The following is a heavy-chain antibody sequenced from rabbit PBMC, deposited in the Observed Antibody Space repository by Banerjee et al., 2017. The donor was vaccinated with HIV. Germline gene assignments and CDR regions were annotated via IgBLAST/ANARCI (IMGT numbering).Heavy chain of an antibody. CDR3: VREVAAKFSL. CDR1: GFDFSSYG. V-gene: IGHV1S7*01. D-gene: IGHD4-1*01. J-gene: IGHJ4*01. Sequence: QLVESGGGLVQPGGSLKLSCKASGFDFSSYGVSWVRQAPGKGLEWIGYIDPVFHITPSAGGVTGRSPIPRHNAQNTLYLQLNSLTAADTATYFCVREVAAKFSLWGPGTLVTVS. CDR2: IDPVFHIT.